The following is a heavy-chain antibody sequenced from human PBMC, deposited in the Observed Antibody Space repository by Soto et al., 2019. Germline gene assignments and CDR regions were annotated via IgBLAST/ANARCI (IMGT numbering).Heavy chain of an antibody. D-gene: IGHD4-17*01. CDR1: GFTFSNSA. J-gene: IGHJ4*02. CDR3: VKGEIYGGNLDC. V-gene: IGHV3-23*01. CDR2: VSGSGFNT. Sequence: GVSLRLSCAASGFTFSNSAMSWVRQAPGKGLEWVSTVSGSGFNTYYADSVRGRFTISRDNSKNTLYLQMISLRAEDTAVYYCVKGEIYGGNLDCWGQGTQVTVSS.